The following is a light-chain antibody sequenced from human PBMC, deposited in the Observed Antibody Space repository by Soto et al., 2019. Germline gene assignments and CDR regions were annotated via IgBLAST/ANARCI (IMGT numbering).Light chain of an antibody. V-gene: IGLV2-14*01. CDR2: EVS. Sequence: QSALTQPASVSGSPGQSITISCTGTSSDVGGYNYVSWYQQHPDKAPKLLIYEVSNRPSGVSNRFSGSKSGNTASLTISGLQAEDEAEYYCSSYRSSSTVEVVFGGGTKLTVL. J-gene: IGLJ3*02. CDR3: SSYRSSSTVEVV. CDR1: SSDVGGYNY.